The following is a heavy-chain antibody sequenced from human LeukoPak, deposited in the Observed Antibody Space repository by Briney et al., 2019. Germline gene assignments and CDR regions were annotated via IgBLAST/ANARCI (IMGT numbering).Heavy chain of an antibody. Sequence: SETLSLTCTVSGGSISSGDYYWSWIRQPPGKGLEWIGYIYYSGNTYYNPSLKSRITISVDTSKNQFSLKLSSVTAADTAVYFCAREQYNCSTTSCYPDAIDIWGQGTMVTVSS. CDR1: GGSISSGDYY. CDR3: AREQYNCSTTSCYPDAIDI. CDR2: IYYSGNT. J-gene: IGHJ3*02. V-gene: IGHV4-30-4*01. D-gene: IGHD2-2*01.